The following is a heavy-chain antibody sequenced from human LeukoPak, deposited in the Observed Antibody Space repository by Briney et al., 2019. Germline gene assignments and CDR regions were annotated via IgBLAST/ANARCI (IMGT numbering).Heavy chain of an antibody. CDR2: ISYDGSHK. CDR1: GFTFSNYG. Sequence: PGRSLRLSCAASGFTFSNYGMHWVRQAPGKGLEWGALISYDGSHKSYADSVKGRSTISRDTSRNTLFLQMSSLRTEDTAVYYCAKDLRAFRGSGGPYVDNWGQGTLVTVSS. V-gene: IGHV3-30*18. CDR3: AKDLRAFRGSGGPYVDN. D-gene: IGHD3-10*01. J-gene: IGHJ4*02.